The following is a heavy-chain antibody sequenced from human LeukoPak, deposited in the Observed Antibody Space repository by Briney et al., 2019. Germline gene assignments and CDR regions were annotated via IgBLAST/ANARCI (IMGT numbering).Heavy chain of an antibody. CDR1: GGTFSNYA. J-gene: IGHJ6*02. V-gene: IGHV1-69*13. CDR2: IIPIFGSA. D-gene: IGHD2-15*01. Sequence: GASVKVSCKASGGTFSNYAISWVRQAPGQGLEWMGGIIPIFGSANYAQKFQGRVTITADESTSTAFMELSSPRSEDTAVYYCARVVCGGSTCYSINYYFYAMDVWGQGTTVTVSS. CDR3: ARVVCGGSTCYSINYYFYAMDV.